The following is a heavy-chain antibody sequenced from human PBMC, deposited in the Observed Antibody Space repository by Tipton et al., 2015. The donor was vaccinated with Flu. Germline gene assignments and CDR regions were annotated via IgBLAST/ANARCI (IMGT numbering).Heavy chain of an antibody. J-gene: IGHJ3*01. Sequence: TLSLTCAVSGDSISKSGWWSWVRQPPGKGLEWIGETHHSGEIYYNPSLKSRVIMSMDKTKNQFSLKVTSVTAADTALYYCARNWGYDGTIHYALDFWGQG. CDR3: ARNWGYDGTIHYALDF. CDR1: GDSISKSGW. D-gene: IGHD5-12*01. V-gene: IGHV4/OR15-8*02. CDR2: THHSGEI.